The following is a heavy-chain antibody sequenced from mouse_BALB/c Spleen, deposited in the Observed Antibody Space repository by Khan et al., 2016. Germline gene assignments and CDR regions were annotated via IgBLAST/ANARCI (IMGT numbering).Heavy chain of an antibody. Sequence: QVQLQQSGAELVRPGTSVKMSCKAAGYIFTDYWIGWVKQRPGHGLEWIGDIYPGGDYTNYNEKFKGKATLTADTSSSTAYMQFSSLTSEDSAISYCARNPYGSSYGAMDYWGPGTSVTVSS. D-gene: IGHD1-1*01. V-gene: IGHV1-63*02. CDR3: ARNPYGSSYGAMDY. J-gene: IGHJ4*01. CDR1: GYIFTDYW. CDR2: IYPGGDYT.